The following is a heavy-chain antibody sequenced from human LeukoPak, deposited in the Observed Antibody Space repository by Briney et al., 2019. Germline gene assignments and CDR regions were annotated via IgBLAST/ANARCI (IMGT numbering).Heavy chain of an antibody. V-gene: IGHV4-34*01. D-gene: IGHD3-10*01. CDR3: ARHARKITMVRGANWFDP. CDR2: INHSGST. CDR1: GGSFSGYY. J-gene: IGHJ5*02. Sequence: PSETLSLTCAVYGGSFSGYYWSWIRQPPGKGLEWIGEINHSGSTNHNPSLKSRVTISVDTSKNQFSLKLSSVTAADTAVYYCARHARKITMVRGANWFDPWGQGTLVTVSS.